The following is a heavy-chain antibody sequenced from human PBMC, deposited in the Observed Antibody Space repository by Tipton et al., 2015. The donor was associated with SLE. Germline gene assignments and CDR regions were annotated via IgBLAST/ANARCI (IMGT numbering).Heavy chain of an antibody. CDR2: VFDTGYT. D-gene: IGHD6-25*01. J-gene: IGHJ4*02. CDR3: ARQDLGRAATLTFDI. Sequence: TLSLTCHVAGGAIRNSPYYWAWILPPPGKRLEWIGSVFDTGYTAYNPSLEGRMSISVDTSNNEFSLKLSSVTAADTAVYFCARQDLGRAATLTFDIWGLGTLVTVSS. V-gene: IGHV4-39*01. CDR1: GGAIRNSPYY.